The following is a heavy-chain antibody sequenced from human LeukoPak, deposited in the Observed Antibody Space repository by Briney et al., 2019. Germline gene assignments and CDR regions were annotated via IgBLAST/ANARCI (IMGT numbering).Heavy chain of an antibody. D-gene: IGHD6-13*01. CDR3: AKGAGPNYYYYGMDV. V-gene: IGHV3-9*01. Sequence: GGSLRLSCAASGFTFEDYAMHWVRQAPGKGLEWVSGISWNSGTLGYADPVKGRFIISRDNAKNSLYLQMNSLRAEDTALYYCAKGAGPNYYYYGMDVWGQGTTVTVSS. J-gene: IGHJ6*02. CDR2: ISWNSGTL. CDR1: GFTFEDYA.